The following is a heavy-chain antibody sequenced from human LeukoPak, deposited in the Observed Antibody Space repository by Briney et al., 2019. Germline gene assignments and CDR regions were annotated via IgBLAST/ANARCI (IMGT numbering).Heavy chain of an antibody. D-gene: IGHD2-15*01. CDR2: IYSGGST. CDR1: GFTVSTNY. V-gene: IGHV3-53*01. Sequence: GGSLRLSCAASGFTVSTNYMSWVRQAPGKGLEWVSVIYSGGSTYYADSVKGRFTISRDNSKNTLYLQMNSLRAEDTAVYYCARVVVVAATTLTYFDYWGQGALVTVSS. CDR3: ARVVVVAATTLTYFDY. J-gene: IGHJ4*02.